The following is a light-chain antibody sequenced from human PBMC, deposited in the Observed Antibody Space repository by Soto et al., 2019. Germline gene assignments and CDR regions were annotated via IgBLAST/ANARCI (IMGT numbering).Light chain of an antibody. J-gene: IGKJ2*01. Sequence: DIVMTQSPDCLAVSLGERATINCKSSQSVFYSSNNKNYLSWYQQKPGQPPKLLIYWASTRESGVPDRSSGSASGTDFTLTISSLQAEDVAVYYCQQYYSTLMYTFGQGTKLEIK. V-gene: IGKV4-1*01. CDR2: WAS. CDR1: QSVFYSSNNKNY. CDR3: QQYYSTLMYT.